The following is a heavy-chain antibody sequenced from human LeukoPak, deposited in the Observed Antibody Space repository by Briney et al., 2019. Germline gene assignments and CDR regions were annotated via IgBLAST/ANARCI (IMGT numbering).Heavy chain of an antibody. CDR2: INTDGSST. CDR1: GFTFNTYW. Sequence: PGGSLRLSCAASGFTFNTYWMHWVRQAPGKGLVWVSRINTDGSSTNYADSVEGRFTISRDNAKNTLFLYMNSLRVEGTAVYYYIRGLQEWDLRRDYWGQGTLVTVSS. CDR3: IRGLQEWDLRRDY. V-gene: IGHV3-74*01. D-gene: IGHD1-26*01. J-gene: IGHJ4*02.